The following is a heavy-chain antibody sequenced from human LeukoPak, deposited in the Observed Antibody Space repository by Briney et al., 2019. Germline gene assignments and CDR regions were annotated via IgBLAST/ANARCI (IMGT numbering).Heavy chain of an antibody. J-gene: IGHJ4*02. CDR3: ATVKVEGAIWFDY. D-gene: IGHD1-26*01. Sequence: ASVKVSCKVSGYTLTELSMHWVRQAPGKGLEWMGGFDPEDGETIYAQKFQGRVTTTEDTSTDTAYMELSSLRSEDTAVYYCATVKVEGAIWFDYWGQGTLVTVSS. V-gene: IGHV1-24*01. CDR2: FDPEDGET. CDR1: GYTLTELS.